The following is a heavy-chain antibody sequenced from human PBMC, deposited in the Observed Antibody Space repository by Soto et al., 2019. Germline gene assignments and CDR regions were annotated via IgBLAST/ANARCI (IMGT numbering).Heavy chain of an antibody. J-gene: IGHJ6*03. CDR3: ARGDCVGGPCYALAASFYYYMDV. CDR1: GFTFSNYW. D-gene: IGHD2-15*01. V-gene: IGHV3-74*01. Sequence: EVQLVESGGGLVQPGGSLRLSCAASGFTFSNYWMYWVRQAPGKGLVWVSRINSDGSVSSYADSVKGRLTISRDNVKNTLYLQMNSLRAEDTAVYYCARGDCVGGPCYALAASFYYYMDVWGKGTTVTVS. CDR2: INSDGSVS.